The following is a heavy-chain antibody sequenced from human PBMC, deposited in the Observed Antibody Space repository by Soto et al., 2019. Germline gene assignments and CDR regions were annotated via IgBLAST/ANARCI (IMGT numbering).Heavy chain of an antibody. CDR2: ISGDGGRT. D-gene: IGHD3-16*02. CDR3: AKAVIVGPTYSYYYHGLDV. J-gene: IGHJ6*02. CDR1: GFTFSGFP. Sequence: GGSLRLSCEASGFTFSGFPMSWARQAPGKGLEWVSAISGDGGRTDYADSVKGRFTVSRDNSKNTLYLQMNSLTAEDTAVYHCAKAVIVGPTYSYYYHGLDVWGQGTTVTVSS. V-gene: IGHV3-23*01.